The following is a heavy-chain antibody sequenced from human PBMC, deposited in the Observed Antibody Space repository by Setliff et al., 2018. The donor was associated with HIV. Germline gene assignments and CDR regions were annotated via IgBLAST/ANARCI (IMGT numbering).Heavy chain of an antibody. D-gene: IGHD6-19*01. V-gene: IGHV1-2*02. Sequence: ASVKVSCKASGGTFSSYAINWVRQAPGQRLEWMGWINPNTGGTNYSQTFQGRVTLTRDTSISTAYMELTGLTSDDTAVYYCARVAVSGTPWGQGTLVPVPS. J-gene: IGHJ4*02. CDR1: GGTFSSYA. CDR3: ARVAVSGTP. CDR2: INPNTGGT.